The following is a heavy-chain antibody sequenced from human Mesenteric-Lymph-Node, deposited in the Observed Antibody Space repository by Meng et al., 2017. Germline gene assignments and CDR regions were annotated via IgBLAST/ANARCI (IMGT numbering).Heavy chain of an antibody. Sequence: QGQRQEAGPGLVKPSQTLSLTCTVSGGSISRGDYYWSWIRQPPGKGLEWIGCIYYSGSTYYNPSLKGRVTISVDTSKNQFSLNLSSVTAADTAVYYCARGQRSYSGSYPEWFDPWGQGTLVTVSS. CDR2: IYYSGST. V-gene: IGHV4-30-4*01. J-gene: IGHJ5*02. CDR3: ARGQRSYSGSYPEWFDP. CDR1: GGSISRGDYY. D-gene: IGHD1-26*01.